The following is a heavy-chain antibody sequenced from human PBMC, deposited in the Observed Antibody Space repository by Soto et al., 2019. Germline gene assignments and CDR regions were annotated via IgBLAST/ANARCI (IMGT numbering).Heavy chain of an antibody. CDR2: ISGSGGST. CDR3: AKDPLDYYGSGSYRDTPFDP. D-gene: IGHD3-10*01. Sequence: GGSLRLSCAASGFTFSSYAMSWVRQAPGKGLEWVSAISGSGGSTYYADSVKGRFTISRDNSKNTLYLQMNSLRAEDTAVYYCAKDPLDYYGSGSYRDTPFDPWGQGTLVTVSS. V-gene: IGHV3-23*01. J-gene: IGHJ5*02. CDR1: GFTFSSYA.